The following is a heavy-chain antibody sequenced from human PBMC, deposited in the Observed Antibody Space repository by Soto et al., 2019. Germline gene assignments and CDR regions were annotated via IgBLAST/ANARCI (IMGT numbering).Heavy chain of an antibody. Sequence: QVQLQQWGAGLLKPSETLSLTCAVYGGSFSGYYWSWIRQPPGKGLEWIWEINHSGSTNYNPSLKSRVTISVDTSKNQFSLKLSSVTAADTAVYYCARGSASGSYQSYNWFDPWGQGTLVTVSS. CDR2: INHSGST. CDR1: GGSFSGYY. CDR3: ARGSASGSYQSYNWFDP. V-gene: IGHV4-34*01. J-gene: IGHJ5*02. D-gene: IGHD3-10*01.